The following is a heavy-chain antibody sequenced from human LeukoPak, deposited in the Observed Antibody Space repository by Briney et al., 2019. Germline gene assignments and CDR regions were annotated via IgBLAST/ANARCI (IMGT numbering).Heavy chain of an antibody. D-gene: IGHD3-3*01. CDR1: GFTFSSYG. Sequence: PGGSLRLSCAASGFTFSSYGMHWVRQAPGKGLEWVAFIRYDGSNKYYADSVKGRFTISRDNSKNTLYLQMNSLRAEDTAVYYCAKDSTIFGVVIRDFDPWGQGTLVTVSS. CDR2: IRYDGSNK. CDR3: AKDSTIFGVVIRDFDP. V-gene: IGHV3-30*02. J-gene: IGHJ5*02.